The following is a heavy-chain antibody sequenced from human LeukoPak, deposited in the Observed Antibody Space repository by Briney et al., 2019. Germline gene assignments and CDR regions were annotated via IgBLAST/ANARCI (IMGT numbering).Heavy chain of an antibody. CDR3: ARGQWAGKDY. CDR2: ISSSSSYI. D-gene: IGHD1-26*01. Sequence: GSLRLSCAASGFTFSSYEMNWVRQAPGKGLEWVSYISSSSSYIYYADSVKGRFTISRDNAKNSLYLQMNSLRAEDTAVYYCARGQWAGKDYWGQGTLVTVSS. J-gene: IGHJ4*02. CDR1: GFTFSSYE. V-gene: IGHV3-21*05.